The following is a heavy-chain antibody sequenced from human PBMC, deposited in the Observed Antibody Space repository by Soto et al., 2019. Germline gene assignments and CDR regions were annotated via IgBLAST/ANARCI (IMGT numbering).Heavy chain of an antibody. J-gene: IGHJ6*02. CDR2: MNPIIGTA. D-gene: IGHD6-19*01. CDR1: GYTFTSYD. CDR3: ASRGAVAGTRDYYYYGMDV. V-gene: IGHV1-8*01. Sequence: ASVKVSCKASGYTFTSYDINWVRQATGQGLEWMGWMNPIIGTADYAQKFQGRVTMTVNESTSTAYMELSSLRSEDTAVYYCASRGAVAGTRDYYYYGMDVWGQGTTVTVS.